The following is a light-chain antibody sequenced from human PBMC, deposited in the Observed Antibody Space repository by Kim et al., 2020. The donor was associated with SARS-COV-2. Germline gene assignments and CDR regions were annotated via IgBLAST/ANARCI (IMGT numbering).Light chain of an antibody. Sequence: DIQMTQSPSTLSASVGDRVTITCRASQSISSWLAWYQQNPGKAPKLLIYKASSLESGVPSRFSGSGSGTEFTLTISSLQPDDFATYYCQQYNSYPLTFGGGTKLEI. V-gene: IGKV1-5*03. CDR1: QSISSW. J-gene: IGKJ4*01. CDR3: QQYNSYPLT. CDR2: KAS.